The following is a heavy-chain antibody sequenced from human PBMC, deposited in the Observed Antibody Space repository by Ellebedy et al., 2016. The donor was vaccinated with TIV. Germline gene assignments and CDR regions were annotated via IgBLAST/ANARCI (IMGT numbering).Heavy chain of an antibody. CDR1: GGSISSSNW. CDR2: IYHSGST. J-gene: IGHJ6*02. D-gene: IGHD5-12*01. CDR3: ARACGFKLNYFYYGMDV. V-gene: IGHV4-4*02. Sequence: SETLSLXXAASGGSISSSNWWSCVRQPPGKGLEWIGEIYHSGSTHYNPSLKSRVTISVDKSKNQFSLKLSSVTAADTAVYYCARACGFKLNYFYYGMDVWGQGTTVTVSS.